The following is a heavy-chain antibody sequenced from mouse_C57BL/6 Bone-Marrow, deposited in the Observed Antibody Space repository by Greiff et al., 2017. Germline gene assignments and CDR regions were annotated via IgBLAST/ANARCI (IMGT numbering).Heavy chain of an antibody. CDR2: IDPNSGGT. D-gene: IGHD1-3*01. J-gene: IGHJ4*01. CDR1: GYTFTSYW. CDR3: AREDKDYAFDY. Sequence: QVQLQQPGAELVKPGASVKLSCKASGYTFTSYWMHWVKQRPGRGLEWIGRIDPNSGGTNYNEKFKSKATLTVDKPSSTAYMQLISLTSEDSAVYYCAREDKDYAFDYWGQGTAVTVSS. V-gene: IGHV1-62-3*01.